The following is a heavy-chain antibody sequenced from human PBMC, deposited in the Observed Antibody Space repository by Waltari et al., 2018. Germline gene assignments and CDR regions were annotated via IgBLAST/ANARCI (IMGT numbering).Heavy chain of an antibody. CDR1: GFSLSTSGVG. J-gene: IGHJ5*02. CDR2: IYWNDDK. D-gene: IGHD6-19*01. V-gene: IGHV2-5*01. CDR3: AHLTSAWQWLVDWFDP. Sequence: QITLKESGPTLVKPTQTLTLTCTFSGFSLSTSGVGVGWIRQPPGKALEWLALIYWNDDKRYSPPLKSRPTTNKNTTKHQVVLTMTIMAPVATASYYCAHLTSAWQWLVDWFDPWGQGTLVTVSS.